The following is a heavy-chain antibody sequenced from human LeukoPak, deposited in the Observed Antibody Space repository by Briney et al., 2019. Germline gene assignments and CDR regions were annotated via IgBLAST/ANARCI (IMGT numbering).Heavy chain of an antibody. V-gene: IGHV3-23*01. CDR3: TKDPNGDYIGAFDP. D-gene: IGHD4-17*01. J-gene: IGHJ5*02. Sequence: GGSLRLSCAASGFSFSSFAMTWVRQAPGKGLEWVSSITGGHYATYNTDSVKGRFTISRDNAKNTLYLQMNGLRADDTAIYYCTKDPNGDYIGAFDPWGQGTLVTVSS. CDR2: ITGGHYAT. CDR1: GFSFSSFA.